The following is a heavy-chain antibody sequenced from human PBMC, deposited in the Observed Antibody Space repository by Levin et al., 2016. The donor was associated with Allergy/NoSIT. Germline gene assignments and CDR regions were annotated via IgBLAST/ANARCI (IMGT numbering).Heavy chain of an antibody. J-gene: IGHJ4*02. V-gene: IGHV4-59*08. CDR1: GGSISSYY. CDR2: IYYSGST. CDR3: ARHVREYYGSAFYFDC. D-gene: IGHD3-10*01. Sequence: SETLSLTCTVSGGSISSYYWSWIRQPPGKGLEWIGYIYYSGSTNYNPSLKSRVTISVDTSKNQFSLKLSSVTAADTAVYFCARHVREYYGSAFYFDCWGQGTLVTVSS.